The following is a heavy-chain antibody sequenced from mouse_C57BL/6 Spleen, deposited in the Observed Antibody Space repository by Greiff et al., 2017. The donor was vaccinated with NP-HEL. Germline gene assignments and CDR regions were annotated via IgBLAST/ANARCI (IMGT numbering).Heavy chain of an antibody. CDR3: ARHPRTDGYYGPSWFAY. J-gene: IGHJ3*01. V-gene: IGHV1-62-2*01. CDR2: FYPGSGSI. D-gene: IGHD2-3*01. Sequence: VQLQQSGAELVKPGASVKLSCKASGYTFTEYTIHWVKQRSGQGLEWIGWFYPGSGSIKYNEKFKDKATLTADKSSSTVYMELSRLTSEDSAVYFCARHPRTDGYYGPSWFAYWGQGTLVTVSA. CDR1: GYTFTEYT.